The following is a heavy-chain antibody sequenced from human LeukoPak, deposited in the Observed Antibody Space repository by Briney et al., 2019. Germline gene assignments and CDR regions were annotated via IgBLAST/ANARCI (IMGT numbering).Heavy chain of an antibody. D-gene: IGHD3-22*01. Sequence: SVKVSCKASGGTFSSYAISWVRQAPGQGLEWMGGIIPIFGTANYAQKFQGRVMITTDESPSTAYMELSSLRSEDTAVYYCARDSPEYYYDSSGYLHYYYYMDVWGKGTTVTVSS. CDR3: ARDSPEYYYDSSGYLHYYYYMDV. CDR2: IIPIFGTA. V-gene: IGHV1-69*05. J-gene: IGHJ6*03. CDR1: GGTFSSYA.